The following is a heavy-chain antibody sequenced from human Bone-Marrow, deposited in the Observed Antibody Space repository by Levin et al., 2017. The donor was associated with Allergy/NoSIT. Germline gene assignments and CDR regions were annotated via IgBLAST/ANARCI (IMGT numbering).Heavy chain of an antibody. V-gene: IGHV3-30*18. J-gene: IGHJ4*02. CDR1: GFPFRNSA. CDR2: ISLDGNTQ. Sequence: SLKISCAVSGFPFRNSAMHWVRQAPGRGLEWVAFISLDGNTQYYADSVKGRFTVSRDNSNNTLHLQMNSLRVEDTAIYYCAKDTYTCSGGSCYFFDYWGQGALVTVSS. CDR3: AKDTYTCSGGSCYFFDY. D-gene: IGHD2-15*01.